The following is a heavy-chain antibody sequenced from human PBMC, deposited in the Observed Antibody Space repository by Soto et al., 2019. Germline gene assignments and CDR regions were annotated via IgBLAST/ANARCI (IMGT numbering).Heavy chain of an antibody. CDR3: TIGSWSGEVFDI. CDR2: INPSGGST. V-gene: IGHV1-46*01. CDR1: GYTFTSYY. Sequence: GASLKVSCKASGYTFTSYYMHWVRQAPGQGLEWMGIINPSGGSTSYAQKFQGRVTMTRDTSTATAHMELSSLRSGDTALYYCTIGSWSGEVFDIWGQGTMVTVSS. D-gene: IGHD2-21*01. J-gene: IGHJ3*02.